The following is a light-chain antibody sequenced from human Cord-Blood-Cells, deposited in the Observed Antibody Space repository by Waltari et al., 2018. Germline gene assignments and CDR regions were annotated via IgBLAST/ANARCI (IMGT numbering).Light chain of an antibody. CDR1: NSDVAGYTY. CDR2: EVS. J-gene: IGLJ2*01. CDR3: SSYTSSSTLV. V-gene: IGLV2-14*01. Sequence: QSALTQPASVSGSPGQSITISCTGTNSDVAGYTYVPWYQQHPGKAPKLMIYEVSNRPSGVSNRFSGSKSGNTASLTIAGLQAEDEADYYCSSYTSSSTLVFGGGTKLTVL.